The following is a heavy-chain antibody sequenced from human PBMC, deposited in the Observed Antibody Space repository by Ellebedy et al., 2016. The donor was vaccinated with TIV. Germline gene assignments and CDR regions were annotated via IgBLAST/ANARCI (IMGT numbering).Heavy chain of an antibody. V-gene: IGHV3-21*01. J-gene: IGHJ4*02. D-gene: IGHD2-21*01. CDR3: ATLIIYCGGDC. CDR2: ISSSSSYI. CDR1: GFTFSSYS. Sequence: GGSLRLSXAASGFTFSSYSMNWVRQAPGKGLEWVSSISSSSSYIYYADSVKGRFTISRDNAKNSLYLQMNSLRAEDTAVYYCATLIIYCGGDCWGQGTLVTVSS.